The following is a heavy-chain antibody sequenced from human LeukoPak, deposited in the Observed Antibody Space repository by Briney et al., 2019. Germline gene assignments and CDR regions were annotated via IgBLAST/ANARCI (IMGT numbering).Heavy chain of an antibody. CDR2: VYYTGST. Sequence: SETLSLTRTVSGGSISTSGYFWGWIRQPPARGLEWIGTVYYTGSTDYNSSLKSRVTISVDTSKNQFSLRLSSVTAADTAVYYCARLRDYYSYYMDVWGKGTTVTVSS. V-gene: IGHV4-39*01. CDR1: GGSISTSGYF. J-gene: IGHJ6*03. CDR3: ARLRDYYSYYMDV.